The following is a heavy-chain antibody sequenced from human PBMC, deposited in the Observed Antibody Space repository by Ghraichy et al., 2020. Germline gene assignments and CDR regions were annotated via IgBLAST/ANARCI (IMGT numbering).Heavy chain of an antibody. J-gene: IGHJ4*02. CDR2: ISSSSSTI. Sequence: GGSLRLSCAASGFTFSSYSMNWVRQAPGKGLEGGSYISSSSSTIYYADSVKGRFTISRDNAKNSLYLQMNSLRDEDTAVYYCARDRSGIAARPRTFDYWCQGTLVTVSS. CDR1: GFTFSSYS. D-gene: IGHD6-6*01. V-gene: IGHV3-48*02. CDR3: ARDRSGIAARPRTFDY.